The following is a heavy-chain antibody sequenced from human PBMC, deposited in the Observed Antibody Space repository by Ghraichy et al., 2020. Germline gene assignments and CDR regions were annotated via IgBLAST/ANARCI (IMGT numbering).Heavy chain of an antibody. D-gene: IGHD3-22*01. CDR3: ARDPGGPWDDMAYYYYYYYMDV. CDR2: IWYDGSNK. J-gene: IGHJ6*03. CDR1: GFTFSSYG. Sequence: GGSLRLSCAASGFTFSSYGMHWVRQAPGKGLEWVAVIWYDGSNKYYADSVKGRFTISRDNSKNTLYLQMNSLRAEDTAVYYCARDPGGPWDDMAYYYYYYYMDVWGKGTTVTVSS. V-gene: IGHV3-33*01.